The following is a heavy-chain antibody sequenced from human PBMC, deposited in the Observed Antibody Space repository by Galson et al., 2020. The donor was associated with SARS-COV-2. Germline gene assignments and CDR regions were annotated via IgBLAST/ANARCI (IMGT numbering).Heavy chain of an antibody. CDR1: GFTFSSYA. J-gene: IGHJ4*02. V-gene: IGHV3-30-3*01. CDR2: ISYDGSNK. Sequence: GGSLRLSCAASGFTFSSYAMHWVRQAPGKGLEWVAVISYDGSNKYYADSVKGRFTISRDNSKNTLYLQMNSLRAEDTAVYYCARDHVRRTYYYDSSGYSSFDYWGQGTLVTVSS. D-gene: IGHD3-22*01. CDR3: ARDHVRRTYYYDSSGYSSFDY.